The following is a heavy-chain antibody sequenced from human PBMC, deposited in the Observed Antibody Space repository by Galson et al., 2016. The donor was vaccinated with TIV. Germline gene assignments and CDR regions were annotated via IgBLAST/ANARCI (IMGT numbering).Heavy chain of an antibody. Sequence: SLRLSCAGSGFTFDDYAMHWVRQAPGKGLEWVSGISWNRGNIGYADSVKGRFTISRDNAKNSLYLQMNSQRAEDTALYYCAKDTRRGCDNANCYIYNSYFYGLDVWGRGTTVTVSS. CDR3: AKDTRRGCDNANCYIYNSYFYGLDV. V-gene: IGHV3-9*01. D-gene: IGHD2-2*02. CDR1: GFTFDDYA. J-gene: IGHJ6*02. CDR2: ISWNRGNI.